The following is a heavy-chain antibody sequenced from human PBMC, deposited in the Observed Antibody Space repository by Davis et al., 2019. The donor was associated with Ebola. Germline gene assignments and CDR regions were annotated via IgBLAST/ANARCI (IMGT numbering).Heavy chain of an antibody. CDR3: ARTTRSSGWFIDY. D-gene: IGHD6-19*01. Sequence: LHGASFRGNYWSWIRQSPGKGLEWFGEVNDIGSTNYNPSLKSRVTLSADTSTNQFSVKLTSVTAADTAVFYCARTTRSSGWFIDYWGQGTLVVVSS. J-gene: IGHJ4*02. CDR1: GASFRGNY. CDR2: VNDIGST. V-gene: IGHV4-34*01.